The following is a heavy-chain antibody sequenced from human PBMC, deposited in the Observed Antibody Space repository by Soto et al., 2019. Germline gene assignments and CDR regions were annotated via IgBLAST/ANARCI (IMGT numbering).Heavy chain of an antibody. CDR1: GFTFGSYS. CDR2: ILSSSGVI. V-gene: IGHV3-48*01. Sequence: EVQLVESGGGLVQPGGSLRLSCAASGFTFGSYSMNWVRQAPGKGLEWVSVILSSSGVIYYADSVKGRFTISRDNAKNSLYWQMNSLRAEDTAVYYCARALRAPLVATAMPYSIDVWGKGTTGTVSS. D-gene: IGHD2-8*02. J-gene: IGHJ6*03. CDR3: ARALRAPLVATAMPYSIDV.